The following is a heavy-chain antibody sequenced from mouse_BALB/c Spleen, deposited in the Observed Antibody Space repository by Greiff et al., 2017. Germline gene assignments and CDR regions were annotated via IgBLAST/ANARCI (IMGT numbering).Heavy chain of an antibody. Sequence: VQLQQSGPELVKPGASVKISCKASGYSFTGYLMNWVKQSHGKSLEWIGRINPYNGDTFYNQKFKGKATLTVDKSSSTAHMELLSLTSEDSAVYYCGRWMITEAMDYWGQGTSVTVSS. D-gene: IGHD2-4*01. CDR2: INPYNGDT. CDR1: GYSFTGYL. J-gene: IGHJ4*01. V-gene: IGHV1-37*01. CDR3: GRWMITEAMDY.